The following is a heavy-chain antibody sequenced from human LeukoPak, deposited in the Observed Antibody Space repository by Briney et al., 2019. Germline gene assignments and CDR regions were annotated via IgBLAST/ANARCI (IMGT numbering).Heavy chain of an antibody. V-gene: IGHV4-59*08. CDR3: ARHVAPDMDYFDY. CDR1: GGSVSGYY. D-gene: IGHD2-15*01. Sequence: PSETLSLTCTVSGGSVSGYYWTWIRQSPGKRPEWLAYIRYTGSTNYNPSLKSRLTLSVDTSKNQFSLTLTSVIAADTAVYYCARHVAPDMDYFDYWGPGTLVTVSP. CDR2: IRYTGST. J-gene: IGHJ4*02.